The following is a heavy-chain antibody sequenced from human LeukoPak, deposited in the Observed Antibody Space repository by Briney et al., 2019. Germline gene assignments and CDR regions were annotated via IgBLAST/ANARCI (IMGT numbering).Heavy chain of an antibody. CDR2: INHSGST. Sequence: SETLSLTCAVYGGSSSGYYWSWIRQPPGKGLEWIGEINHSGSTKYNPSLKSRVTISVDTSKNQFSLKLTSVTAADTAVYYCARGVAAAGKWFDPWGQGTLVTVSS. V-gene: IGHV4-34*01. J-gene: IGHJ5*02. D-gene: IGHD6-13*01. CDR3: ARGVAAAGKWFDP. CDR1: GGSSSGYY.